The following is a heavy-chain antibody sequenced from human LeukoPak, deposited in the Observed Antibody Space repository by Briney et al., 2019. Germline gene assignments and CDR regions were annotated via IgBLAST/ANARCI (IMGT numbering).Heavy chain of an antibody. CDR2: INPSGGST. V-gene: IGHV1-46*01. CDR3: ARESGDSSSPVYFDY. CDR1: GYTFTSYY. D-gene: IGHD6-13*01. Sequence: GAAVKDSCKASGYTFTSYYMHWVRQAPGQGLEWMGIINPSGGSTSYAQKFQGRVTMTRDTSTSTVYMELSSLRSEDTAVYYCARESGDSSSPVYFDYWGQGTLVTVSS. J-gene: IGHJ4*02.